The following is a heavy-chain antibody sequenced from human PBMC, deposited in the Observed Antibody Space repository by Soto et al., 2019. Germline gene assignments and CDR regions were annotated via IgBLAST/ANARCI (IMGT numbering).Heavy chain of an antibody. D-gene: IGHD2-21*02. V-gene: IGHV2-5*01. CDR1: WFSLTTSGVA. J-gene: IGHJ4*02. CDR3: AHRPTSTDDFYFDY. Sequence: QITLTESGPTLVTPTQTLTLTCSFSWFSLTTSGVAVGWFRQPPGKAPEWLALFYWNDDKRYSPSLRSRLTVTGDSSKNQVVLTLANVDPVDSGTYYCAHRPTSTDDFYFDYWGQGTLVTVSS. CDR2: FYWNDDK.